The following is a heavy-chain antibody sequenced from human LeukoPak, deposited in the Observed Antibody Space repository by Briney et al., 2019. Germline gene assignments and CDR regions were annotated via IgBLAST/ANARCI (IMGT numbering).Heavy chain of an antibody. CDR2: IKSKTDGGTT. V-gene: IGHV3-15*01. CDR3: TTYYYDSSGPIDY. J-gene: IGHJ4*02. Sequence: GGSLRLSCAASGFTFSNAWMSWVRQAPGKGLEWVGRIKSKTDGGTTDYAAPVKGRFTISRDDSKNTLYLQTNSLKTEDTAVYYCTTYYYDSSGPIDYWGQGTLVTVSS. D-gene: IGHD3-22*01. CDR1: GFTFSNAW.